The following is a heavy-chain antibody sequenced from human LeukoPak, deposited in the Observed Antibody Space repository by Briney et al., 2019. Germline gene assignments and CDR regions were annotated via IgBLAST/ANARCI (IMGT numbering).Heavy chain of an antibody. D-gene: IGHD7-27*01. Sequence: PGGSLTLSCAASGFTFRSYWMSWVRQAPGKGPEWVANIMGDGGERYYVDSVRGRFTISRDNAANSLYLQINSLRGDDTAIYYCARDHGDSTRLGAFDIWGRGTMVTVSS. CDR1: GFTFRSYW. J-gene: IGHJ3*02. V-gene: IGHV3-7*01. CDR2: IMGDGGER. CDR3: ARDHGDSTRLGAFDI.